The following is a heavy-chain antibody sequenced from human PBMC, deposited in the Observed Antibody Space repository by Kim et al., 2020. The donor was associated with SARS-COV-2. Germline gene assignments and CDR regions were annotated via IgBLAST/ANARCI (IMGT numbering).Heavy chain of an antibody. CDR1: GFTFDDYT. CDR2: IRWDGGST. Sequence: GGSLRLSCAASGFTFDDYTMHWVRQAPGKGLEWVSLIRWDGGSTYYADSVKGRFTISRDNSKNSLYLQMNSLRTEDTALYYCAKDLSGYDSFYYGMDVWGQGTTVTVSS. J-gene: IGHJ6*02. D-gene: IGHD5-12*01. CDR3: AKDLSGYDSFYYGMDV. V-gene: IGHV3-43*01.